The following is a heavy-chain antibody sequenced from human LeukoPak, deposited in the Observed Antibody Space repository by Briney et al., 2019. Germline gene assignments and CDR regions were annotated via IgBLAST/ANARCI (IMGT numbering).Heavy chain of an antibody. CDR3: AKDPRGSYSRDYYYYMDV. D-gene: IGHD1-26*01. CDR1: GFTFSSYG. CDR2: IWYDGSNK. V-gene: IGHV3-33*06. Sequence: GGSLRLSCAASGFTFSSYGMHWVRQAPGKGLEWVAVIWYDGSNKYYADSVKGRFTISRDNSKNTLYLQMNSLRTEDAAVYYCAKDPRGSYSRDYYYYMDVWGKGTTVTVSS. J-gene: IGHJ6*03.